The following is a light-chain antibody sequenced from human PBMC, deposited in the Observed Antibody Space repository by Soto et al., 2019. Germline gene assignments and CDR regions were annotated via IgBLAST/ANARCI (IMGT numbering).Light chain of an antibody. CDR1: QSVSSY. CDR3: QKHSNAPST. V-gene: IGKV3-11*01. Sequence: EIVLTQSPATLSLSPGEGATLSCRASQSVSSYLAWYQQKPGKAPRLLIYDASIMATGIPARFSGSGSGTDFTLTISSLEPEDVAIYYCQKHSNAPSTFGGGTKVDIK. J-gene: IGKJ4*01. CDR2: DAS.